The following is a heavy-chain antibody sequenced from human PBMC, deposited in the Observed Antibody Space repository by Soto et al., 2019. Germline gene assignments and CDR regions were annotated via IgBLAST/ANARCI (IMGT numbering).Heavy chain of an antibody. D-gene: IGHD5-18*01. CDR2: IKNDGSEK. CDR1: GISTSSYW. V-gene: IGHV3-7*03. Sequence: GGSLRLSCAASGISTSSYWLGWVRQAPGRGLEWVASIKNDGSEKYYMDSLKGRFTISRDNALNSLYLQMNSLRAEDTAVYFCVTGYHSDYWGQGTLVTVSS. CDR3: VTGYHSDY. J-gene: IGHJ4*02.